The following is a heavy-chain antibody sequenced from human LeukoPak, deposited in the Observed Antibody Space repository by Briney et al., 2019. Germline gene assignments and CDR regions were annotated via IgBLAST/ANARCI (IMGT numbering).Heavy chain of an antibody. CDR3: ARGPPHGGGAYFDP. CDR1: GFTFSSYS. D-gene: IGHD1-26*01. J-gene: IGHJ5*02. V-gene: IGHV3-21*01. CDR2: ISSSSSYI. Sequence: PGGSLRLSCAASGFTFSSYSMNWVRQAPGKGLEWVSSISSSSSYIYYADSVKGRFTISRDNAKNSLYLQMNSLRAEDTAVYYCARGPPHGGGAYFDPWGQGTLVTVSS.